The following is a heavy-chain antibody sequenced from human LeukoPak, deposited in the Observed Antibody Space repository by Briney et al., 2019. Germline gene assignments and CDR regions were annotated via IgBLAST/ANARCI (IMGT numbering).Heavy chain of an antibody. CDR2: IYYSGST. D-gene: IGHD3-22*01. J-gene: IGHJ4*02. CDR3: ARDRWNYDSSGYYN. CDR1: GGSISSGDYY. V-gene: IGHV4-30-4*08. Sequence: SQTLSLTCTVSGGSISSGDYYWSWIRQPPGKGLEWIGYIYYSGSTYYNPSLKSRVTISVDTSKNQFSLKLSSVTAAGTAVYYCARDRWNYDSSGYYNWGQGTLVTVSS.